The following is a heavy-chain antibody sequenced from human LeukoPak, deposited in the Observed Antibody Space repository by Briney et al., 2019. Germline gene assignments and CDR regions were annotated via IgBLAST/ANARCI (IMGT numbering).Heavy chain of an antibody. CDR3: AKHQWELANYYYYYMDV. CDR2: ISSSGSTI. V-gene: IGHV3-48*03. D-gene: IGHD1-26*01. Sequence: PGGSLRLSCAASGFTFSSYEMNWVRQAPGKGLEWVSYISSSGSTIYYADSVKGRFTISRDNSKNTLYLQMNNLRGEDTAVYYCAKHQWELANYYYYYMDVWGKGTTVTVSS. J-gene: IGHJ6*03. CDR1: GFTFSSYE.